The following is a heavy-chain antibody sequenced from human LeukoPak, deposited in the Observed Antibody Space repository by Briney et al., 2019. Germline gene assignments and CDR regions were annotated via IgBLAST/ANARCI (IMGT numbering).Heavy chain of an antibody. V-gene: IGHV3-23*01. CDR2: ISTNGGST. CDR1: GFTFSTYA. J-gene: IGHJ4*02. D-gene: IGHD4-17*01. CDR3: AKVTVTTLTTTFWNY. Sequence: PGGSLRLSCAASGFTFSTYAMSWVRQAPGEGLEWVSGISTNGGSTYYADSVKGRFTISRGNPKDTLYLQMNSLRAEDTAVYYCAKVTVTTLTTTFWNYWGQGTLVTVSS.